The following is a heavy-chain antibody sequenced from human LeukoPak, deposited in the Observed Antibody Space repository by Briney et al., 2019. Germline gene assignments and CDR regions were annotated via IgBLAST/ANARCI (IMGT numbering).Heavy chain of an antibody. J-gene: IGHJ4*02. CDR2: ISGSGGST. CDR1: GFTFSSYA. CDR3: AKDVPSAYFDY. V-gene: IGHV3-23*01. Sequence: PGGSLRLSCAASGFTFSSYAMNWVRQAPGKGLEWVSAISGSGGSTYYADSVQGRFTISRDNSKNMLFLQMNSLRAEDTAVYYCAKDVPSAYFDYWGQGALVTVSS.